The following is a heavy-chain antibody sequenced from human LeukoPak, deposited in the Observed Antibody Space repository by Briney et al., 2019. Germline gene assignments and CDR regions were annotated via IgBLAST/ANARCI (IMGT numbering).Heavy chain of an antibody. J-gene: IGHJ4*02. CDR2: IIPIFGTA. D-gene: IGHD6-13*01. V-gene: IGHV1-69*05. CDR3: ARDIIRGSSWLYYFDY. Sequence: SVKASCKASGGTFSSYAISWVRQAPGQGLEWMGRIIPIFGTANYAQKFQGRVTITTDESTSTAYMELSSLRSEDTAVYYCARDIIRGSSWLYYFDYWGQGTLVTVSS. CDR1: GGTFSSYA.